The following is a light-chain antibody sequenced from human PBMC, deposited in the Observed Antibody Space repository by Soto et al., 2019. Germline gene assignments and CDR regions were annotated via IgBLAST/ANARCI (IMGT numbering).Light chain of an antibody. CDR1: HGLNNY. Sequence: DTQMTQSPSPMLTSXGHGVPIAXXANHGLNNYLAWYQQKPVKVPKLLIYSASTLQSGVPSRFSGSGSGTEFTLTISSLHPEDVATYYCQKYNSAPLTFGGGTKVDIK. V-gene: IGKV1-27*01. CDR2: SAS. J-gene: IGKJ4*01. CDR3: QKYNSAPLT.